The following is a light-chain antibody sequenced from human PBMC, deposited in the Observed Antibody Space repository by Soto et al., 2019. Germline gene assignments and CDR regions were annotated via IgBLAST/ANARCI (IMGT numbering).Light chain of an antibody. V-gene: IGKV3-20*01. CDR3: QQYSSSPPEFT. Sequence: PGERATLSCRASQSISSNYLAWYQQRPDQAPRLLIFGASYRATGIPDRFSGSGSGTDFTLTISRLEPEDFAVYYCQQYSSSPPEFTFGPGTRVDSK. CDR1: QSISSNY. CDR2: GAS. J-gene: IGKJ3*01.